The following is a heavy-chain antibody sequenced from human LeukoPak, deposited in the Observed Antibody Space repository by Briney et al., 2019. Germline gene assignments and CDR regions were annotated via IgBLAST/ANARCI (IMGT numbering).Heavy chain of an antibody. V-gene: IGHV4-59*01. Sequence: KPSETLSLTCTVSGGSISSCYWSWIRQPPGKGLEWIGYLYHSWSTNYNPSLKSRVTISVDTSKNQFSLKVSSVIAADTAVYYCARVGPYYDILTGYSYYFDYWGQGTLVTVS. CDR3: ARVGPYYDILTGYSYYFDY. D-gene: IGHD3-9*01. J-gene: IGHJ4*02. CDR1: GGSISSCY. CDR2: LYHSWST.